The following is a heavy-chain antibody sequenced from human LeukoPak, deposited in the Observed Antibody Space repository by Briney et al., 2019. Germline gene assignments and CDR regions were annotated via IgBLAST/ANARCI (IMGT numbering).Heavy chain of an antibody. V-gene: IGHV4-34*01. CDR1: GGSFSDYY. J-gene: IGHJ4*02. CDR3: ARVLRPFTIFGVVFKSIDYFDY. D-gene: IGHD3-3*01. Sequence: SETLSLTXAVYGGSFSDYYWSWIRQPPGKGLERIGEINHSGSTNYNPSLKSRVTISVDTSKNQFSLKLSSVTAADPAVYYCARVLRPFTIFGVVFKSIDYFDYWGQGTLVTVSS. CDR2: INHSGST.